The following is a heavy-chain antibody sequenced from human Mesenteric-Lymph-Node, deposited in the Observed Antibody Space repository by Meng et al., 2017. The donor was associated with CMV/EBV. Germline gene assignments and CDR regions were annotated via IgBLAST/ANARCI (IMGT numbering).Heavy chain of an antibody. CDR1: GFTFSNYW. V-gene: IGHV3-74*01. Sequence: GESLKISCAASGFTFSNYWMHWVRQAPGKGLVWVSRVNSDGSTTNYADSVKGRFIISRDNAENTVYLQMNSLRAEDTAVYYCARRDYDFWSAIDFWGQGALVTVSS. J-gene: IGHJ4*02. CDR3: ARRDYDFWSAIDF. CDR2: VNSDGSTT. D-gene: IGHD3-3*01.